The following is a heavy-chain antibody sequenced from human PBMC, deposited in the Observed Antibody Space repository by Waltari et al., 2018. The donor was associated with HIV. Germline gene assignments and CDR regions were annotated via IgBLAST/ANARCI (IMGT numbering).Heavy chain of an antibody. D-gene: IGHD1-1*01. Sequence: EVQLVESGGGLVKPGGAVRLACAASGFTFSSYRMNWVRPAPGKGLECVSSISSSISYIYYADSVKCLFTISRDNAKNSLYLQMNSLRAYYTSVYYCARDGNFDPWGQGTLVTVSS. V-gene: IGHV3-21*01. CDR3: ARDGNFDP. CDR2: ISSSISYI. J-gene: IGHJ5*02. CDR1: GFTFSSYR.